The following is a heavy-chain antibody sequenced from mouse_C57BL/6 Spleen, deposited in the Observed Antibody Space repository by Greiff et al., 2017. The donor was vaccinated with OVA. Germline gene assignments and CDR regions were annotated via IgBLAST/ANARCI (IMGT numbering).Heavy chain of an antibody. D-gene: IGHD1-1*01. Sequence: DVQLQESGPELVKPGASVKMSCKASGYSFTDYNMHWVKQSHGKSLEWIGYINPNNGGTSYNQKFKGKATLTVNKSSGTAYMELHSLTSEDSAVYYGANSYDYGSSPAWFAYWGQGTLVTVSA. CDR2: INPNNGGT. V-gene: IGHV1-22*01. CDR3: ANSYDYGSSPAWFAY. CDR1: GYSFTDYN. J-gene: IGHJ3*01.